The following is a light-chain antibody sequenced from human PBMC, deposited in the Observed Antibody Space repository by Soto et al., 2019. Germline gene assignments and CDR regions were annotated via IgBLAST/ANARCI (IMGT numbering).Light chain of an antibody. CDR2: EVS. CDR1: SSDVGDYKY. CDR3: SSYTTSNTLV. J-gene: IGLJ1*01. Sequence: QSALTQPASVSGSPGQSITISCTGTSSDVGDYKYVSWYQKHPGKAPKALIYEVSNRPSGVSNRFSGSKSGNTASLTISGLQAEDEADYYCSSYTTSNTLVFGPGTKLT. V-gene: IGLV2-14*01.